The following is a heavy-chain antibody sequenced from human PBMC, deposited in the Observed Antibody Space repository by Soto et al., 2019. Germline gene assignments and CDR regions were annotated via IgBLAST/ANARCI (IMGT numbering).Heavy chain of an antibody. V-gene: IGHV3-9*01. J-gene: IGHJ5*02. Sequence: EGEVVESGGGLVQPGGSLRLSCAVSGFNFGDFAMHWVRQPPGKGLEGGSGIEWNSGSVAYADSVKGRVTVSRDTASNSLYMDLSSLKIEDTAFYYCARAPTLVTRWFDPWGQGSLVTVSS. CDR2: IEWNSGSV. CDR1: GFNFGDFA. D-gene: IGHD2-21*02. CDR3: ARAPTLVTRWFDP.